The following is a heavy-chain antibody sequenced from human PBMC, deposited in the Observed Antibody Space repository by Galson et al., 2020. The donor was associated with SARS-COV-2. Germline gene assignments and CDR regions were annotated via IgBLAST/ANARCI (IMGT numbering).Heavy chain of an antibody. CDR1: GFSFSSARMG. CDR2: IFSHAER. V-gene: IGHV2-26*01. J-gene: IGHJ6*03. CDR3: ARIAHYHYYYMDV. Sequence: SGPPLVTPTETLTLTCTVSGFSFSSARMGVSWIRQPPGKALEWLAHIFSHAERSYNTPLQTRLTISKDTSKSQVVLTMTNMDPVDTGTYYCARIAHYHYYYMDVWGKGTTVTVSS.